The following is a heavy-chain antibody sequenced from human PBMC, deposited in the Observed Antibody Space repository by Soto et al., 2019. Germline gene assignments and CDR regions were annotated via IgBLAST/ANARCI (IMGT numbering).Heavy chain of an antibody. CDR3: ARVYCSGGSCYSRLYFDY. D-gene: IGHD2-15*01. CDR2: IYPGDSDT. Sequence: GESLKISCKGSGYSFTSYWIGWVRQMPGKGLEWMGIIYPGDSDTRYSPSFQGHVTISADKSISTAYLQWSSLKASDTAMYYCARVYCSGGSCYSRLYFDYWGQGTPVTVSS. J-gene: IGHJ4*02. CDR1: GYSFTSYW. V-gene: IGHV5-51*01.